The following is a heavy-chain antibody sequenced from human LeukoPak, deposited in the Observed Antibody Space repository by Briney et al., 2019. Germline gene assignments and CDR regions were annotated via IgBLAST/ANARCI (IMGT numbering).Heavy chain of an antibody. J-gene: IGHJ4*02. Sequence: GGSLRLSCAASGLTFSKYWMHWDRQVPGKGLVWVSRIYGDGSRTHYADFVKGRFTISRDNAKNTLFLQMNSLRADDTAVYYCAILDPEGEGAHYWGQGNLVTVSS. D-gene: IGHD3-10*01. V-gene: IGHV3-74*01. CDR3: AILDPEGEGAHY. CDR1: GLTFSKYW. CDR2: IYGDGSRT.